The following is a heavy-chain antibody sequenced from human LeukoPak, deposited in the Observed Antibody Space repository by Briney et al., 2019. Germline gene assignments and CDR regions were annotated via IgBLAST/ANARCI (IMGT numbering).Heavy chain of an antibody. V-gene: IGHV1-18*01. CDR3: ARDSVIDFWSGPYPYYYYGMDV. Sequence: GASVKVSCKASGYTFTSYGISWVRQAPGQGLEWMGWISAYNGNTNYAQKLQGRVTMTTDTSTSTAYMELRSLRSDDTAVYYCARDSVIDFWSGPYPYYYYGMDVWGQGTTVTVSS. J-gene: IGHJ6*02. D-gene: IGHD3-3*01. CDR1: GYTFTSYG. CDR2: ISAYNGNT.